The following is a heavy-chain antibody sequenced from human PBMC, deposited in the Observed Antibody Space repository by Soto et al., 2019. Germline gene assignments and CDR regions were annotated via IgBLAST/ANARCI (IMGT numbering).Heavy chain of an antibody. CDR1: GFTFTSSA. D-gene: IGHD3-10*01. J-gene: IGHJ6*03. V-gene: IGHV1-58*02. CDR3: ARGLMVRGVIYYYYYMDV. Sequence: ASVKVSCKASGFTFTSSAMQWVRQARGQRLEWIGWIVVGSGNTNYAQKFQERVTITRDTSTSTAYMELSSLRSEDTAVYYCARGLMVRGVIYYYYYMDVWGKGTTVTVSS. CDR2: IVVGSGNT.